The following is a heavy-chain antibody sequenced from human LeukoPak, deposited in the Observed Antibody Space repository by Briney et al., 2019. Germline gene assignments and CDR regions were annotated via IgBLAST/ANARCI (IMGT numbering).Heavy chain of an antibody. CDR3: VYGSGSYARFDY. CDR2: INHSGST. CDR1: GGSISSGGYY. J-gene: IGHJ4*02. Sequence: PSQTLSLTCTVSGGSISSGGYYWSWIRQPPGKGLEWIGEINHSGSTNYNPSLKSRVTITVDTSKNQFSLKLSSVTAADTAVYYCVYGSGSYARFDYWGQGTLVTVSS. D-gene: IGHD3-10*01. V-gene: IGHV4-30-2*01.